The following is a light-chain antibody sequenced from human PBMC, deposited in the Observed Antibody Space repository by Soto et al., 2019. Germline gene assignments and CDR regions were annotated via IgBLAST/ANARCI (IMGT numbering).Light chain of an antibody. CDR1: QSVSSN. CDR2: GAS. Sequence: EIVMTQSPATLSVSPGERATLSCRASQSVSSNLAWYQQKPGQAPSLLIYGASTRATGIPARFSGSGSGTEFTLTISSLQSEDFAFYFCQQYQDWPITFGQGTKLEIK. CDR3: QQYQDWPIT. V-gene: IGKV3-15*01. J-gene: IGKJ2*01.